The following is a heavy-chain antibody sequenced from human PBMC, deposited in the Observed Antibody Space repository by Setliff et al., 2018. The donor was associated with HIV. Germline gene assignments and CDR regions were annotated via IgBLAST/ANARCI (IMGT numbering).Heavy chain of an antibody. Sequence: SETLSLTCTVSGGSISSYYWSWIRQPPGKGLEWIGYIYYSGNTNYNPSLKSRVTISVDTSKKQFSLKLSSVIAADTAVYYCARPALGIGGGSMFDSWGQGTLVTVSS. J-gene: IGHJ4*02. D-gene: IGHD7-27*01. V-gene: IGHV4-59*08. CDR1: GGSISSYY. CDR2: IYYSGNT. CDR3: ARPALGIGGGSMFDS.